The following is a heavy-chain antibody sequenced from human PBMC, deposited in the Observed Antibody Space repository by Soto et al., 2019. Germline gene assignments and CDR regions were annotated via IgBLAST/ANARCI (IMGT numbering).Heavy chain of an antibody. V-gene: IGHV5-51*01. D-gene: IGHD3-22*01. CDR1: GYSFTSYW. CDR3: ATDPNSYDSSAYYTSRWFDS. CDR2: IYPGDSDT. Sequence: PGESLKISCKGSGYSFTSYWIGWVRQMPGKGLEWMGIIYPGDSDTRYSPSFQGQVTISADNSKNSLFLQMNTLRAEDTATYYCATDPNSYDSSAYYTSRWFDSWGQGSLVTVSS. J-gene: IGHJ5*01.